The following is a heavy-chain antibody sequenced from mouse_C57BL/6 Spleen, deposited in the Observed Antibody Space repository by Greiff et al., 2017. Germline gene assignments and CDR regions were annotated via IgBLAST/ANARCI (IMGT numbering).Heavy chain of an antibody. Sequence: VQLQQSGAELVKPGASVKISCKASGYAFSSYWMNWVKQRPGKGLEWIGQIYPGAGDTNYNGKFKGKAILTADTSSSTAYMQLSSLTAEDSAVYFCASSSSYYFDYWGQGTTLTVSS. D-gene: IGHD1-1*01. CDR2: IYPGAGDT. V-gene: IGHV1-80*01. CDR1: GYAFSSYW. J-gene: IGHJ2*01. CDR3: ASSSSYYFDY.